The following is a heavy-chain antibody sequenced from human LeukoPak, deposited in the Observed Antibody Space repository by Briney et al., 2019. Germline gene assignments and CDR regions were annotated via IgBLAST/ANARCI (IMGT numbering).Heavy chain of an antibody. CDR2: IYYSGST. CDR1: GGSISSGGYY. CDR3: ARVPCSGGSCYWAFDI. D-gene: IGHD2-15*01. J-gene: IGHJ3*02. V-gene: IGHV4-31*01. Sequence: SETLSLTCTVSGGSISSGGYYWSWIRQHPGKGLEWIGYIYYSGSTYYNPSLKSQVTISVDTSKNQFSLKLSSVTAADTAVYYCARVPCSGGSCYWAFDIWGQGTMVTVSS.